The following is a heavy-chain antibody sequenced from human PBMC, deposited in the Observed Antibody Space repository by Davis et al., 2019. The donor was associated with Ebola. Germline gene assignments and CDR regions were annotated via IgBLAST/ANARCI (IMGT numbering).Heavy chain of an antibody. Sequence: SETLSLTCAVYGGSFSGYYWSWIRQPPGKGLEWIGEINHSGSTNYNPSLKSRVTISVDTSKNQLSLKLSSVTAEDTAVYYCARVVGCNGGSCSYYFDYWGQGTLVTVSS. CDR2: INHSGST. D-gene: IGHD2-15*01. CDR3: ARVVGCNGGSCSYYFDY. CDR1: GGSFSGYY. J-gene: IGHJ4*02. V-gene: IGHV4-34*01.